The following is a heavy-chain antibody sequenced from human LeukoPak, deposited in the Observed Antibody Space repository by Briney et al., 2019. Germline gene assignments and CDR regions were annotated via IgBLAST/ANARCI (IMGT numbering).Heavy chain of an antibody. Sequence: GRSLRLSCAASGFTFSSYGMHWVRQAPGKGLEWVAVISYDGSNKYYADSVKGRFTISRDNSKNTLYLQMNSLRAEDTAVYYCATTDRDDYWGQGTLVTVFS. D-gene: IGHD1-14*01. CDR1: GFTFSSYG. J-gene: IGHJ4*02. V-gene: IGHV3-30*03. CDR2: ISYDGSNK. CDR3: ATTDRDDY.